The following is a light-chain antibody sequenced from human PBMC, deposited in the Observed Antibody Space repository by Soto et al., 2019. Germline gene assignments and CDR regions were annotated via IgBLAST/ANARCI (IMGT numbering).Light chain of an antibody. J-gene: IGKJ2*01. CDR3: QQYNNWPYT. Sequence: EIVMTQSPATLAVSPGEGAALSCRARQSVSSNFAWYQQKPGQAPRLLIYGASSRATGTPARFSGSGSGTEFTLTISSLQSEDFAVYYCQQYNNWPYTFGLGTKLEIK. CDR2: GAS. CDR1: QSVSSN. V-gene: IGKV3-15*01.